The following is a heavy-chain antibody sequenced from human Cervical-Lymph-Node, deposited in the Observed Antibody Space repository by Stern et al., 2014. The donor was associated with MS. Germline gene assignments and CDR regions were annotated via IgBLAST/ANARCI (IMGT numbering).Heavy chain of an antibody. CDR1: GASISSGDYS. Sequence: QLQLQESGPGLLRPSQTLSLTCTVPGASISSGDYSWSWIRQPPGKGLEWIGYMFYSGSSHYSPSLKSRVTISLDTSKKQFSLRLTSLTVADTAVYYCARDHDYGGNSMGFDLWDLGTLVTVSS. CDR2: MFYSGSS. V-gene: IGHV4-30-4*01. D-gene: IGHD4-23*01. J-gene: IGHJ4*02. CDR3: ARDHDYGGNSMGFDL.